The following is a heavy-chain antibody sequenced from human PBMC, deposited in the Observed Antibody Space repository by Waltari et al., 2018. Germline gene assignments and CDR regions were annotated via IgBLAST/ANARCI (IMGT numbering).Heavy chain of an antibody. CDR3: ARFRTHYDTFDY. D-gene: IGHD3-16*01. CDR2: ISGGSGGST. J-gene: IGHJ4*02. CDR1: GFTFSAYE. V-gene: IGHV3-48*03. Sequence: EVELVQSGRDVVQPGGSLRLSCAASGFTFSAYEMIWVRQAPGKGLEWLAYISGGSGGSTFYADSVKGRFTVSRDNAKESLYLQMNDLRIEDTAFYFCARFRTHYDTFDYWGQGTLVAVSS.